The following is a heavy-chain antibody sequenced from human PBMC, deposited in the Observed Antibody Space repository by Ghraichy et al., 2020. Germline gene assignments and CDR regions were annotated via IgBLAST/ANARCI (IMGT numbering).Heavy chain of an antibody. Sequence: ASVKVSCKASGYTFSSHAMHWVRQVPGQGLEWMGWINTGNGKTKYSQKFQGRVTFTMDTSASTAYMELSSLRSEDTAVYFCARKHYFESSGYYGIDFWGQGNLVTVSS. D-gene: IGHD3-22*01. J-gene: IGHJ4*02. CDR2: INTGNGKT. V-gene: IGHV1-3*04. CDR1: GYTFSSHA. CDR3: ARKHYFESSGYYGIDF.